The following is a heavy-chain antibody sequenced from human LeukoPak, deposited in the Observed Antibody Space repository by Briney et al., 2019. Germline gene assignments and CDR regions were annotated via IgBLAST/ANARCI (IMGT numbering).Heavy chain of an antibody. CDR3: ARDHSYSGSYFKGGGDY. J-gene: IGHJ4*02. Sequence: ASVKVSCKASGYTFTVKFLHWLRQAPGQGLEWMGWISAYNGNTNYAQKLQGRVTMTTDTSTSTAYMELRSLRSDDTAVYYCARDHSYSGSYFKGGGDYWGQGTLVTVSS. V-gene: IGHV1-18*01. CDR2: ISAYNGNT. CDR1: GYTFTVKF. D-gene: IGHD1-26*01.